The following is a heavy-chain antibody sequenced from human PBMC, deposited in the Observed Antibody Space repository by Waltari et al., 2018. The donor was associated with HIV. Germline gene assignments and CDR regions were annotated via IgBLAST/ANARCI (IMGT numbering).Heavy chain of an antibody. CDR2: ISRGSKYI. Sequence: EVQLVESGGGLVKPGGSLRLSCAASGFTFSDYSMNWVRQASGKGLKWVSSISRGSKYIYYADSVKGRFTISRDNAKNSLYLQMNSLRAEDTAVYYCARGGEGSYADYWGQGTLVTVSS. CDR1: GFTFSDYS. D-gene: IGHD1-26*01. J-gene: IGHJ4*02. V-gene: IGHV3-21*01. CDR3: ARGGEGSYADY.